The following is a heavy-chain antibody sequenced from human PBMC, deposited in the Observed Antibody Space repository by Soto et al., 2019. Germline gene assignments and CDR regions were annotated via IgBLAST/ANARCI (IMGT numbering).Heavy chain of an antibody. D-gene: IGHD1-26*01. Sequence: GGSLRLSCAVSGITFSTHAMTWVRQAPGKGLEWDSTVSSSGYSTYEAESVKGRFTISRDNSKNTVYLQMNSLRADDTAVYYCAKEISSTSGSYFYYHGLDVWGQGTTVTVSS. V-gene: IGHV3-23*01. J-gene: IGHJ6*02. CDR2: VSSSGYST. CDR3: AKEISSTSGSYFYYHGLDV. CDR1: GITFSTHA.